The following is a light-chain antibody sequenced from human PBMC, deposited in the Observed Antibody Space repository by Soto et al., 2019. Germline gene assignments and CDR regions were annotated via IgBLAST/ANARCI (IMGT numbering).Light chain of an antibody. CDR1: SSDIGGFDY. CDR2: EVN. V-gene: IGLV2-14*01. CDR3: SSYTSSSALVV. Sequence: QSALTQPASVSGSPGQSITISCTGTSSDIGGFDYVSWYQQHPGTVPKVIIYEVNNRPSGVSSRFSGSKSGNTASLTISGLQAEDEADYYCSSYTSSSALVVFGGGTKLTVL. J-gene: IGLJ2*01.